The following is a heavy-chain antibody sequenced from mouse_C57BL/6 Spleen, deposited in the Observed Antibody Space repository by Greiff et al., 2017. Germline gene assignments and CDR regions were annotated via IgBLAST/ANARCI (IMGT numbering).Heavy chain of an antibody. CDR2: ISDGGSYT. D-gene: IGHD1-1*01. CDR1: GFTFSSYA. V-gene: IGHV5-4*01. CDR3: ARGYGSSFPYAY. J-gene: IGHJ3*01. Sequence: EVQVVESGGGLVKPGGSLKLSCAASGFTFSSYAMSWVRQTPEKRLEWVATISDGGSYTYYPDNVKGRFTISRDNAKNNLYLQMSHLKSEDTAMYYCARGYGSSFPYAYWGQGTLVTVSA.